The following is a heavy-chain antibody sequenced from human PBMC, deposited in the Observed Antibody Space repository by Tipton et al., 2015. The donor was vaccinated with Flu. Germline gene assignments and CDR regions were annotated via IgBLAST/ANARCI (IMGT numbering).Heavy chain of an antibody. V-gene: IGHV5-51*01. CDR2: IYPRDSDT. CDR1: GFSFTNYW. CDR3: AKSDTHDARGRPPLVFDI. Sequence: GAEVKKPGESLRISCKGSGFSFTNYWIAWVRQMPGKGLEWMGNIYPRDSDTRYSPSFQGQVTISADKFISTAYLQWSSLKASDTAMYFCAKSDTHDARGRPPLVFDIWGQGTMVTVSS. D-gene: IGHD5-18*01. J-gene: IGHJ3*02.